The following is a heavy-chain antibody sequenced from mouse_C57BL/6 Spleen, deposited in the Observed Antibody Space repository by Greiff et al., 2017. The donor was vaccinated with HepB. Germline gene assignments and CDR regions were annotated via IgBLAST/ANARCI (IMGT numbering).Heavy chain of an antibody. D-gene: IGHD4-1*01. CDR3: ARRGGTGAMDY. J-gene: IGHJ4*01. V-gene: IGHV1-80*01. CDR2: IYPGDGDT. CDR1: GYAFSSYW. Sequence: LVESGAELVKPGASVKISCKASGYAFSSYWMNWVKQRPGKGLEWIGQIYPGDGDTNYNGKFKGKATLTADKSSSTAYMQLSSLTSEDSAVYFCARRGGTGAMDYWGQGTSVTVSS.